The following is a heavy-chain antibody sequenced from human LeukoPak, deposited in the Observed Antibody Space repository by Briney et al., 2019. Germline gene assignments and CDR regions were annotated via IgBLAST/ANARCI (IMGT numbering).Heavy chain of an antibody. Sequence: GGSLRLSCAASGFTFSSYAMSWVRQAPGKGLEGVSAISGRGYNIYYADSVKGRFTISRDNSKNTPYLQMNSLRAEDTAVYYCAKEAGYSGYDYPDYWGQGTLVTVSS. CDR3: AKEAGYSGYDYPDY. V-gene: IGHV3-23*01. CDR1: GFTFSSYA. D-gene: IGHD5-12*01. CDR2: ISGRGYNI. J-gene: IGHJ4*02.